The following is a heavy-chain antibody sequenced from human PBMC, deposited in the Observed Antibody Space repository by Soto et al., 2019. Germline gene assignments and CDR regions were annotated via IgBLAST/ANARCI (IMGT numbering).Heavy chain of an antibody. Sequence: SETLSLTCTVSGGSISSYYWSWIRQPPGKGLEWIGYVYYSGSTNYNPSLKSRVTISVDTSKNQFSLRLSSVTAADTAVYYCARHARYYDILTGYSTLSWFDPWGQGTLVTVSS. CDR2: VYYSGST. V-gene: IGHV4-59*08. CDR3: ARHARYYDILTGYSTLSWFDP. D-gene: IGHD3-9*01. J-gene: IGHJ5*02. CDR1: GGSISSYY.